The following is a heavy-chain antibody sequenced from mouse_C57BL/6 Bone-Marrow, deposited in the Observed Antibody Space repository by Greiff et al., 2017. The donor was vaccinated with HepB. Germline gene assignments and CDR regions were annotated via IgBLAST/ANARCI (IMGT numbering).Heavy chain of an antibody. Sequence: SGAELVRPGTSVKMSCKASGYTFTNYWIGWAKQRPGHGLEWIGDIYPGGGYTNYNEKFKGKATLTADKSSSTAYMQFSSLTSEDSAIYYCARRSPYYYGSSYGYWGQGTTLTGSS. V-gene: IGHV1-63*01. CDR1: GYTFTNYW. J-gene: IGHJ2*01. D-gene: IGHD1-1*01. CDR3: ARRSPYYYGSSYGY. CDR2: IYPGGGYT.